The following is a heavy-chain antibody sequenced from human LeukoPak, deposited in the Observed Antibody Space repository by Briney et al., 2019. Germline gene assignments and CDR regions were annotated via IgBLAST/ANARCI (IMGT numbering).Heavy chain of an antibody. J-gene: IGHJ6*04. Sequence: GGSLRLSCAASGFTLSNYAMHWVRQAPGKGLEYVSAISYNGGSTYYANSVKGRFTISRDNSKNTLYLQMGSLIAEDMAVYYCARRFAAQLAFVDVWGKGTTVTISS. CDR1: GFTLSNYA. V-gene: IGHV3-64*01. CDR2: ISYNGGST. D-gene: IGHD3-3*02. CDR3: ARRFAAQLAFVDV.